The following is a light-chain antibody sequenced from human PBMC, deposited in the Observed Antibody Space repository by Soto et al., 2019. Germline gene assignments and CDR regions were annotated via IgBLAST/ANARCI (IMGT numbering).Light chain of an antibody. CDR1: SSNIGAGYD. J-gene: IGLJ1*01. Sequence: ALTQPPSVSGAPGQRVTISCTGSSSNIGAGYDVHWYQQLPGTAPKLLIYGNSNRPSGVPDRFSGSKSGTSASLAITGLQAEDEADYYCQSYDSSLSGYVFGTGTKV. CDR3: QSYDSSLSGYV. V-gene: IGLV1-40*01. CDR2: GNS.